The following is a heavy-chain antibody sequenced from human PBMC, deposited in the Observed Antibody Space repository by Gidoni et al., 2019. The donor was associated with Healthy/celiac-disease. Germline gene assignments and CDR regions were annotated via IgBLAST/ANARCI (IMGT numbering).Heavy chain of an antibody. D-gene: IGHD4-17*01. CDR3: AKDYYGDYRGGAFDI. Sequence: EVQLVESGGGLVQPGRSLRLSCAASGFTFDDYAMHWVRQAPGKGLEWVSGISGNSGSIGYADSVKGRFTISRDNAKNSLYLQMNSLRAEDTALYYCAKDYYGDYRGGAFDIWGQGTMVTVSS. J-gene: IGHJ3*02. CDR2: ISGNSGSI. V-gene: IGHV3-9*01. CDR1: GFTFDDYA.